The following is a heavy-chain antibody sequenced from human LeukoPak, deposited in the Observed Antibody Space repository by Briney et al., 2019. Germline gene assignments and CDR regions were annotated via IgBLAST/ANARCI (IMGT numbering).Heavy chain of an antibody. CDR3: ARGDKPGQGFDY. Sequence: SGTLSLTCTVSGGSISSYYWSWIRQPAGKGLEWIGRIYTSGSTNYNPSLKSRLTMSVDTSKNQFSLNLTSVTAADTAVYYCARGDKPGQGFDYWGQGTLVTVSS. V-gene: IGHV4-4*07. CDR2: IYTSGST. CDR1: GGSISSYY. D-gene: IGHD2-15*01. J-gene: IGHJ4*02.